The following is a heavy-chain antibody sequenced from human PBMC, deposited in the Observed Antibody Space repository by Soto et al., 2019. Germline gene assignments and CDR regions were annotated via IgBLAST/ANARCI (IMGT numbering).Heavy chain of an antibody. V-gene: IGHV3-30-3*01. CDR3: ARGLSGPTAMVIVGWFDP. Sequence: GGSLRLSCAASGFTFSSYAMHWVRQAPGKGLEWVAVISYDGSNKYYADSVKGRFTISRDNSKNTLYLQMNSLRAEDTAVYYCARGLSGPTAMVIVGWFDPWGQGTLVTVSS. D-gene: IGHD5-18*01. J-gene: IGHJ5*02. CDR2: ISYDGSNK. CDR1: GFTFSSYA.